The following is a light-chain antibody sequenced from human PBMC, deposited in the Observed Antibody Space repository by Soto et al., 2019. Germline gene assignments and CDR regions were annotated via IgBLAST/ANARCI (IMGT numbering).Light chain of an antibody. V-gene: IGLV1-47*01. Sequence: QAVVTQPPSASGTPGQRVTISCSGTSSSIESNYVYWYQQLPGTAPRLLIYRNNQRPSGVPDRFSGPKSGTSASLAISALRSEDEADYYCTVWDDSLRGRLFGGGTKVTVL. CDR1: SSSIESNY. CDR2: RNN. J-gene: IGLJ2*01. CDR3: TVWDDSLRGRL.